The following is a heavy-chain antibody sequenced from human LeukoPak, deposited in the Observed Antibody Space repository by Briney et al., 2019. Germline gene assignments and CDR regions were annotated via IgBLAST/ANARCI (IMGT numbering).Heavy chain of an antibody. CDR3: ASPVNCGGDCYWNYFYYMDV. CDR2: ISSSSSTI. D-gene: IGHD2-21*02. Sequence: GGSLRLSCAASGFTFSSYSMNWVRQAPGKGLEWVSYISSSSSTIYYADSVKGRFTISRDNAKNSLYLQMNSLRAEDTAVYYCASPVNCGGDCYWNYFYYMDVWGKGTTVTVSS. V-gene: IGHV3-48*01. J-gene: IGHJ6*03. CDR1: GFTFSSYS.